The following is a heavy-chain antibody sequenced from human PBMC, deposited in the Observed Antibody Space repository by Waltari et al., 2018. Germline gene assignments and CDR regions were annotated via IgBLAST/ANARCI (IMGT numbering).Heavy chain of an antibody. CDR3: ARSAWFDY. CDR2: ISGGSGYT. Sequence: QVPLLESGGGLVKDGGSLRISCAASGFTFGVYYMSWIRQAPGKGLEWVSSISGGSGYTNYADSVKGRFTISRDNAKNSLYLQMNSLSAEDTAVYYCARSAWFDYWGQGTLVTVTS. CDR1: GFTFGVYY. V-gene: IGHV3-11*03. J-gene: IGHJ4*02.